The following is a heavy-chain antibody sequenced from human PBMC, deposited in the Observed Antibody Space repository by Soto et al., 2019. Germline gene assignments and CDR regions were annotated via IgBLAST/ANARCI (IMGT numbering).Heavy chain of an antibody. CDR3: ARPPTYSSSWYTPWDYYYYNMDV. V-gene: IGHV3-33*01. J-gene: IGHJ6*03. Sequence: QVQLVESGGGVVQPGRSLRLSCAASGFTFSSYGMHWVRQAPGKGLEWVAVIWYDGSNKYYADSVKGRFSISRDNSKNTLYLHMNSLRPDDTAVYYSARPPTYSSSWYTPWDYYYYNMDVWRKGTTVTVSS. CDR2: IWYDGSNK. D-gene: IGHD6-13*01. CDR1: GFTFSSYG.